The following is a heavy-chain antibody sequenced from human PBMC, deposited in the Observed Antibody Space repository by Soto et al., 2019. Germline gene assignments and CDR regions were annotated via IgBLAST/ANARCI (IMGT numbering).Heavy chain of an antibody. CDR3: GKDLTGEFDY. CDR2: TNEDGSRI. Sequence: EVQLVESGGGLVQPGGSLRLSCAASGFTFRNYWMHWVRQVPGRGLVWVSRTNEDGSRIDYADSVRGRFIISRDSARNTLYLQMNSLRAEDTAVYYCGKDLTGEFDYWGQGTLVTVSS. V-gene: IGHV3-74*01. D-gene: IGHD7-27*01. J-gene: IGHJ4*02. CDR1: GFTFRNYW.